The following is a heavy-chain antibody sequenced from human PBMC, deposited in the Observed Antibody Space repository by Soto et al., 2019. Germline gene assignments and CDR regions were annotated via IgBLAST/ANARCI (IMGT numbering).Heavy chain of an antibody. Sequence: QLQLQESGPGLVKPSETLSLTCTVSGGSISSSSYYWGWIRQPPGKGLEWIGSIYYSGSTYYNPPLKSRVTISVDTSKNQFSLKLSSVTAADTAVYYCARHAFWSVDFWSGYELDYWGQGTLVTVSS. D-gene: IGHD3-3*01. V-gene: IGHV4-39*01. CDR2: IYYSGST. J-gene: IGHJ4*02. CDR1: GGSISSSSYY. CDR3: ARHAFWSVDFWSGYELDY.